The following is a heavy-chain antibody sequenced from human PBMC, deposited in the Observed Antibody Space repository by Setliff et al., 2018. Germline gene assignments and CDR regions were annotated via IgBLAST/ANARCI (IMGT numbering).Heavy chain of an antibody. Sequence: SETLSLTCTVSGGSISCYYWRWIRQPPGKGLEWIGTIYYTGTTYYSPSLKSRVTISVDTSKNQFSPRLTSVSDGDTAVYYCARAAKSGSSGYYGFWFDPWGQGTLVTVSS. V-gene: IGHV4-59*08. D-gene: IGHD3-22*01. CDR1: GGSISCYY. CDR2: IYYTGTT. CDR3: ARAAKSGSSGYYGFWFDP. J-gene: IGHJ5*02.